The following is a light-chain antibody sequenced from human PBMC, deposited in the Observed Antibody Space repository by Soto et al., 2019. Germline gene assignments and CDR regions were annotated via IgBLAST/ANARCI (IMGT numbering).Light chain of an antibody. Sequence: DIPMTQSPSSLSASVGDRVTITCRASQSISSYLNWYQQKPGKAPKLLIYAASSLQSGVPSRFSGSGSGTDFTLTISSLQPEDFATYYGQQSYSTPVAFGQGTKVEIK. J-gene: IGKJ1*01. CDR2: AAS. CDR3: QQSYSTPVA. V-gene: IGKV1-39*01. CDR1: QSISSY.